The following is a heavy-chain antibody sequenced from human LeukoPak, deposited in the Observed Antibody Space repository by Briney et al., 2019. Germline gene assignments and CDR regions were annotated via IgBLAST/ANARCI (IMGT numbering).Heavy chain of an antibody. CDR3: ANSNSGSYYY. CDR1: GFTVSSNY. V-gene: IGHV3-23*01. D-gene: IGHD1-26*01. J-gene: IGHJ4*02. CDR2: ISGSGGST. Sequence: GGSLRLSCAASGFTVSSNYMSWVRQAPGKGLEWVSVISGSGGSTYYADSVKGRFTISRDNSKNTLYLQMNSLRAEDTAVYYCANSNSGSYYYWGQGTLVTVSS.